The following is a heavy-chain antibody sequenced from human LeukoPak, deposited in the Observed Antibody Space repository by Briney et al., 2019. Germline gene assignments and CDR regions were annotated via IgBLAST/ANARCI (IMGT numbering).Heavy chain of an antibody. CDR1: GFTLSHYW. Sequence: GGSLRLSCSASGFTLSHYWMTWVRQAPGKGLEWVASIKEDGSETSYVDSVKGRFTISRDNAKNSVYLQMHSLGGEDTAVYYCVRGGSYTFDPWGQGILVTVSS. J-gene: IGHJ5*02. V-gene: IGHV3-7*01. D-gene: IGHD1-26*01. CDR2: IKEDGSET. CDR3: VRGGSYTFDP.